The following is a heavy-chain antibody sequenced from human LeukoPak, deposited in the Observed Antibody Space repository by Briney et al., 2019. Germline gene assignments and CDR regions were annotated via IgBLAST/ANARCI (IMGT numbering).Heavy chain of an antibody. Sequence: SETLSLTCTVSGGSISSYYWSWIRQPPGKGLEWIGYIYYSGSTNYNPSLKSRVTISVDTSKNQFSLKLSSVTAADTAVYYCARLDTARQIDYWGQGTLVTVSS. V-gene: IGHV4-59*08. D-gene: IGHD5-18*01. J-gene: IGHJ4*02. CDR3: ARLDTARQIDY. CDR1: GGSISSYY. CDR2: IYYSGST.